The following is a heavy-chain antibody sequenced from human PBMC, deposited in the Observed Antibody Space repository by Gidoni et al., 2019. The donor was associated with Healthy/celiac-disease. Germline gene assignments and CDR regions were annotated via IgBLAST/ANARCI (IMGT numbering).Heavy chain of an antibody. V-gene: IGHV4-61*02. CDR3: AREGVDSSGLDY. CDR1: GGSISSGSYY. D-gene: IGHD6-19*01. J-gene: IGHJ4*02. Sequence: QVQLQESGPGLVKLSQTLSLTCTVSGGSISSGSYYWSWIRQPAGKGLEWIGRIYTSGSTNYNPSLKSRVTMSVDTSKNQFSLKLSSVTAADTAVYYCAREGVDSSGLDYWGQGTLVTVSS. CDR2: IYTSGST.